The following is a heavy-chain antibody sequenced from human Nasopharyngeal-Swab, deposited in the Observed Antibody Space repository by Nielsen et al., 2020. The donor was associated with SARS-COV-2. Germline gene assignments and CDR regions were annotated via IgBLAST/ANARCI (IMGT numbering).Heavy chain of an antibody. D-gene: IGHD4-17*01. J-gene: IGHJ4*02. CDR1: GFTFSSYW. V-gene: IGHV3-7*01. CDR3: ARVADYGDKSCFQPLPY. Sequence: GGSLRLSCAASGFTFSSYWMTWVRQPPGKGLEWVANINQDGSEKYYVDSVKGRFTISRDNADKSLYLEMNTLRAEDTAVYFCARVADYGDKSCFQPLPYWGRGTLVTVSS. CDR2: INQDGSEK.